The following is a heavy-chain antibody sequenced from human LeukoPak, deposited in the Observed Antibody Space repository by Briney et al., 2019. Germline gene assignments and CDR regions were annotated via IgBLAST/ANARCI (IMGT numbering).Heavy chain of an antibody. V-gene: IGHV3-30-3*01. CDR3: AKALVVAARLLDY. CDR2: ISYDGSNK. D-gene: IGHD2-15*01. CDR1: GFTFSSYA. J-gene: IGHJ4*02. Sequence: PGGSLRLSCAASGFTFSSYAMHWVRQAPGKGLEWVAVISYDGSNKYYADSVKGRFTISRDNSKNTLYLQMNSLRAEDTAVYYCAKALVVAARLLDYWGQGTLVTVSS.